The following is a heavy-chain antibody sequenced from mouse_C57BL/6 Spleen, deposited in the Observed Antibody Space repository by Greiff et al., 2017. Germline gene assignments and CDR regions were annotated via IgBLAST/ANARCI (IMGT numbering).Heavy chain of an antibody. V-gene: IGHV1-81*01. J-gene: IGHJ1*03. Sequence: QVQLQQSGAELARPGASVKLSCKASGYTFTSYGISWVKQRTGQGLEWIGEIYPRSGNTYYNEKFKGKATLTADKSSSTAYMELRSLTSEDSAVYLCARDYGRPGYCDVRGTETTVTVSS. CDR1: GYTFTSYG. CDR3: ARDYGRPGYCDV. CDR2: IYPRSGNT. D-gene: IGHD1-1*01.